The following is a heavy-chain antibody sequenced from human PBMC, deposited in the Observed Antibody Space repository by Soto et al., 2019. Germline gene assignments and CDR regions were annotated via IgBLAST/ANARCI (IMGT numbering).Heavy chain of an antibody. Sequence: QLQLQESGSGLVTPSQTLSLTCAVSGGSISSGGYSWSWIRQPPGKGLEWIGYIYHSGSTYYNPSLKSRVTSSVDRSKNQFSLKLSSVIAADTAVYYCARDSPSSGYYSQYDAFDIWGQGTMVTVSS. CDR3: ARDSPSSGYYSQYDAFDI. D-gene: IGHD3-22*01. V-gene: IGHV4-30-2*01. J-gene: IGHJ3*02. CDR2: IYHSGST. CDR1: GGSISSGGYS.